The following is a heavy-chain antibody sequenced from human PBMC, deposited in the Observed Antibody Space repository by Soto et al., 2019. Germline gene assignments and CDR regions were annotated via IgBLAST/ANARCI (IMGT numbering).Heavy chain of an antibody. D-gene: IGHD6-19*01. J-gene: IGHJ6*02. Sequence: QVQLVDSGGGVVQPGRSLRLSCAASGFTFNSYAMHWVRQAPGKGLEWVALISYDGSENYYADPVKGRFTISRDNSKNTLYLQMNSLRAEDTAVYYCARDIPPRDSGWYGYYYYYGMDVWGQGTTVTVSS. CDR3: ARDIPPRDSGWYGYYYYYGMDV. CDR2: ISYDGSEN. CDR1: GFTFNSYA. V-gene: IGHV3-30*04.